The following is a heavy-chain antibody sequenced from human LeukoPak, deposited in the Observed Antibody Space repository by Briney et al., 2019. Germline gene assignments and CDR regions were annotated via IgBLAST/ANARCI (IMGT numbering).Heavy chain of an antibody. CDR1: GFTFSSYW. Sequence: GGSLRLSCAASGFTFSSYWMHWVRRAPGKGLVWVSRINTDGSSTSYADSVKGRFTISRDNAKNTLYLQMNSLRAEDTAVYYCAREADIVVVPAAEGTFDIWGQGTMVTVSS. J-gene: IGHJ3*02. D-gene: IGHD2-2*01. CDR2: INTDGSST. V-gene: IGHV3-74*01. CDR3: AREADIVVVPAAEGTFDI.